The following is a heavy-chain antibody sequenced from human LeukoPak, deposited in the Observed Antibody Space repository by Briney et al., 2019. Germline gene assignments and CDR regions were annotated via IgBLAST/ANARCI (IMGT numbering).Heavy chain of an antibody. CDR2: IYYSGST. V-gene: IGHV4-59*13. CDR1: GGFISSYY. Sequence: SETLSLTCTVSGGFISSYYWSWIRQPPGKGLEWIGYIYYSGSTNYNPSLKNRVTISVDTSKNQFSLKLTSVTAADTAVYYCAREREELDDYWGQGTLVTVSS. D-gene: IGHD6-13*01. J-gene: IGHJ4*02. CDR3: AREREELDDY.